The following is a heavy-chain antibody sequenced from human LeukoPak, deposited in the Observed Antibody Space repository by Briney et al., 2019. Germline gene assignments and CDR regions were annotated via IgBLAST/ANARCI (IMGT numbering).Heavy chain of an antibody. Sequence: ASVKVSCKASGYTFTGYYMHWVRQAPGQGLEWMGWINPNSGGTNYAQKFQGRVTMTRDTSISTAYMELSRLRSDDTAVYYCGRAVISGVPGGYYGIDVWGQGTTVIVSS. J-gene: IGHJ6*01. CDR3: GRAVISGVPGGYYGIDV. D-gene: IGHD3-3*01. V-gene: IGHV1-2*02. CDR1: GYTFTGYY. CDR2: INPNSGGT.